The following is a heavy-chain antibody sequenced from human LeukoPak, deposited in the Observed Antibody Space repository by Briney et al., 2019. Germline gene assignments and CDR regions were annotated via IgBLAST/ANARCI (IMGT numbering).Heavy chain of an antibody. D-gene: IGHD6-6*01. V-gene: IGHV1-3*03. CDR1: GYTFTSYA. CDR2: INAGNGNT. Sequence: ASVKVSCKASGYTFTSYAMHWVRQAPGQRLEWMGWINAGNGNTKYSQEFQGRVTITRDTSASTAYMELSSLRSEDMAVYYCARASGAARLADDAFDIWGQGTMVTVSS. CDR3: ARASGAARLADDAFDI. J-gene: IGHJ3*02.